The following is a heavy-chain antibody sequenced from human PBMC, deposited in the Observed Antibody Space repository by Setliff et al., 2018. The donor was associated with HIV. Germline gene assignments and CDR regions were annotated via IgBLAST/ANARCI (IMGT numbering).Heavy chain of an antibody. J-gene: IGHJ3*02. Sequence: SETLFLTCTVSGGSISSGSYYWSWIRQPAGKGLEWIGHIYTSGSTNYNPSLKSRVTISVDTSKNQFSPKLSSVTAADTAVYYCARAGAATRKAFDIWGQGTMVTVSS. CDR2: IYTSGST. D-gene: IGHD2-15*01. CDR3: ARAGAATRKAFDI. CDR1: GGSISSGSYY. V-gene: IGHV4-61*09.